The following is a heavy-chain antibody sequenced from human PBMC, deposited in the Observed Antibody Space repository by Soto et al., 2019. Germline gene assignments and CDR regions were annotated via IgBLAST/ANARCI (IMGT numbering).Heavy chain of an antibody. D-gene: IGHD3-3*01. CDR3: ARQQYYDFWNDY. CDR1: GGSISSSSYY. CDR2: IYYSGST. Sequence: SETLSLTCTVSGGSISSSSYYWGWIRQPPGKGLEWIGSIYYSGSTYYNPSLKSRVTISVDTSKNQFSLKLSSVTAADTAVYYCARQQYYDFWNDYWGQGTLVTVSS. J-gene: IGHJ4*02. V-gene: IGHV4-39*01.